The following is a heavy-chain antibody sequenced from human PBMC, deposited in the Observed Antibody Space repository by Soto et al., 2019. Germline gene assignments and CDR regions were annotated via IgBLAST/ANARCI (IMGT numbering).Heavy chain of an antibody. V-gene: IGHV2-5*02. Sequence: QITLEESGPTLVKPTQTLTLTCTFSGFSLSTSGVGVGWIRQPPGKALEWLALIYWDDDKRYSPSLKSRLTVTKDTSKNQVVLTMTNMDPVDTATYYCAHRYCSGGSCYPYYYYVMDVWGQGTTVTVSS. CDR1: GFSLSTSGVG. CDR3: AHRYCSGGSCYPYYYYVMDV. J-gene: IGHJ6*02. D-gene: IGHD2-15*01. CDR2: IYWDDDK.